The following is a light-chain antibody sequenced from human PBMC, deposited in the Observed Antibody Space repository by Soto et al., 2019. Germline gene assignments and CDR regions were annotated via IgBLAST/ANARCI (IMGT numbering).Light chain of an antibody. CDR3: SSYTTSNTPLYV. CDR1: SGDTAGYNY. V-gene: IGLV2-14*01. Sequence: QSVLTQPASVSGSPGQSITISCTGTSGDTAGYNYVSWYQQHPGKAPKLMIYEVSNRPSGVSNRFSGSQSGNTASLTISGLQAEDEANYYCSSYTTSNTPLYVFGTGTKVTV. CDR2: EVS. J-gene: IGLJ1*01.